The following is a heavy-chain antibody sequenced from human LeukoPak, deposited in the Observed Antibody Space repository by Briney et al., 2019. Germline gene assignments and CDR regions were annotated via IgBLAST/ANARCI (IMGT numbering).Heavy chain of an antibody. CDR2: ISAYNGNT. CDR3: ARDFFHGHCSGLTCFLLDS. V-gene: IGHV1-18*01. Sequence: EASVKVSCKASGYTFTRYGITWVRQAPGQGLEWMGWISAYNGNTNYAQKFQGRLTVTTDTSTNTAHMELRSLRPDDTAVYYCARDFFHGHCSGLTCFLLDSWGQGSLVTVSS. CDR1: GYTFTRYG. D-gene: IGHD2-15*01. J-gene: IGHJ4*02.